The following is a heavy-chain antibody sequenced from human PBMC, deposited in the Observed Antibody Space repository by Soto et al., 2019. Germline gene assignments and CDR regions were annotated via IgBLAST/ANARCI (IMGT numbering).Heavy chain of an antibody. CDR1: GFTFSSYA. CDR2: ISDDGSNK. CDR3: AREGRITGPDDVGDGY. V-gene: IGHV3-30*03. D-gene: IGHD1-20*01. J-gene: IGHJ4*02. Sequence: GGSLRLSCAASGFTFSSYAMHWVRQAPGKGLEWVAVISDDGSNKYYGDFVKGRFTISRDNSKNTLYLQMNSLRAEDTAVYYCAREGRITGPDDVGDGYWGQGTLVTVSS.